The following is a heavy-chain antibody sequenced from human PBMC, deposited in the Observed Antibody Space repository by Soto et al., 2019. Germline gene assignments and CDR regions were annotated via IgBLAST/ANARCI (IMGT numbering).Heavy chain of an antibody. J-gene: IGHJ6*03. Sequence: QVQLQESGPGLVKPSETLSLTCTVSGGSISSYYWSWIRQPPGKGLEWIGYIYYSGSTNYNPSLKSRVTISVDTSKNPFSLKLSSVTAADTAVYYCARGYRYCSGGSCYSGYYYYYMDVWGKGTTVTVSS. CDR1: GGSISSYY. CDR2: IYYSGST. V-gene: IGHV4-59*01. D-gene: IGHD2-15*01. CDR3: ARGYRYCSGGSCYSGYYYYYMDV.